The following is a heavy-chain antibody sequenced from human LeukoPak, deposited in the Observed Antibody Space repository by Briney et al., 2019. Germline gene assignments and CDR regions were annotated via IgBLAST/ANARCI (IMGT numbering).Heavy chain of an antibody. CDR3: ARGEGYCSSTSCYKGYSQQ. V-gene: IGHV3-21*01. CDR2: ISSSGGYI. CDR1: GFTFSSYR. D-gene: IGHD2-2*02. Sequence: PVGSLRLSCAASGFTFSSYRMNWVRQAPGEGLEWVSSISSSGGYIYYLDSVKGRFTISRDNAKNSLYLQMNSLRAEDTAGYYCARGEGYCSSTSCYKGYSQQWGQSTLDTVSS. J-gene: IGHJ1*01.